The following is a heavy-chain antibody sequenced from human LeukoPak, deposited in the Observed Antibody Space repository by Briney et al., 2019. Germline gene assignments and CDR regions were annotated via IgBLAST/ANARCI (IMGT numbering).Heavy chain of an antibody. J-gene: IGHJ4*02. Sequence: GGSLRLSCAASGFTFSSYEMNWVRQAPGKGLEWVSYISTSDRTIYYADSVKGRFTISRDNAKNSLYLQMNSLRAEDTAVYYCARDTWRYYYDSSGYSPFDYWGQGTLVTVSS. CDR3: ARDTWRYYYDSSGYSPFDY. D-gene: IGHD3-22*01. V-gene: IGHV3-48*03. CDR2: ISTSDRTI. CDR1: GFTFSSYE.